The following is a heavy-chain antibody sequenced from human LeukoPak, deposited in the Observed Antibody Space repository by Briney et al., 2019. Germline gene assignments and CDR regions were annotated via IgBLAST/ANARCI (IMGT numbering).Heavy chain of an antibody. D-gene: IGHD2-2*01. Sequence: PSETLSLTCTVSGDSIRSSGNSWGWIRQSPWKGLQWIGSIYYSGTTYYNPSLKSRVTIYVDTSKNQFSLKLTSVTAADTAVYYCANCSTTNCYAGAWGQGTLVTVSS. CDR3: ANCSTTNCYAGA. V-gene: IGHV4-39*01. J-gene: IGHJ5*02. CDR2: IYYSGTT. CDR1: GDSIRSSGNS.